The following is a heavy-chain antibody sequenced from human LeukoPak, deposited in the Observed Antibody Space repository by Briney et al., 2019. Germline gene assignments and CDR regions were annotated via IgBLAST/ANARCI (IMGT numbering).Heavy chain of an antibody. CDR3: ARGVVAAHNWFDP. CDR2: IYHSGST. J-gene: IGHJ5*02. Sequence: SETLSLTCAVSGGSISSGGYSWSWIRQPPGKGLEWIGYIYHSGSTYYNPSLESRVTISVDRSKNQFSLKLSSVTAADTAVYYCARGVVAAHNWFDPWGQGTLVTVSS. V-gene: IGHV4-30-2*01. D-gene: IGHD2-15*01. CDR1: GGSISSGGYS.